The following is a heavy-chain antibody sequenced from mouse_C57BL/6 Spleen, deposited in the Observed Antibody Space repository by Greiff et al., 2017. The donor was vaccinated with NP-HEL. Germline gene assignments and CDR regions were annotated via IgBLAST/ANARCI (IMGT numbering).Heavy chain of an antibody. CDR2: IYPRSGNT. Sequence: QVQLQQSGAELARPGASVKLSCKASGSTFTSYGISWVKQRTGQGLEWIGEIYPRSGNTYYNEKFKGKATLTADKSSSTAYMELRSLTSEDSAVYFCAREDSSGYFLDYWGQGTTLTVAS. CDR3: AREDSSGYFLDY. D-gene: IGHD3-2*02. J-gene: IGHJ2*01. CDR1: GSTFTSYG. V-gene: IGHV1-81*01.